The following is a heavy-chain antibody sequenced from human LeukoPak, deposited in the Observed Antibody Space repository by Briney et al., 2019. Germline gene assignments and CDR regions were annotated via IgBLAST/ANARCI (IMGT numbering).Heavy chain of an antibody. V-gene: IGHV4-59*08. Sequence: SETLSLTCTVSGVSISSYYWSWIRQPPGKGLERIGYIYYSGSTNYNPSLKSRVTISLDTSKNQFSLKLSSVTAADTAVYYCARRSGSYWYFDLWGRGTLVTVSS. J-gene: IGHJ2*01. CDR3: ARRSGSYWYFDL. CDR2: IYYSGST. D-gene: IGHD1-26*01. CDR1: GVSISSYY.